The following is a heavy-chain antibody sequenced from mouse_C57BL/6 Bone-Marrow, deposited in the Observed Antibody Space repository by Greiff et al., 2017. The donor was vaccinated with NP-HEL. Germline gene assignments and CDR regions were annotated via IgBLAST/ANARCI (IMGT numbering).Heavy chain of an antibody. Sequence: EVHLVESGGGLVKPGGSLKLSCAASGFTFSDYGMHWVRQAPEKGLEWVAYISSGSSTIYYADTVKGRFTISRDNAKNTLFLQMTSLRSEDTAMYYCARPRDYDLYYFDYWGQGTTLTVSS. CDR3: ARPRDYDLYYFDY. J-gene: IGHJ2*01. CDR2: ISSGSSTI. D-gene: IGHD2-4*01. V-gene: IGHV5-17*01. CDR1: GFTFSDYG.